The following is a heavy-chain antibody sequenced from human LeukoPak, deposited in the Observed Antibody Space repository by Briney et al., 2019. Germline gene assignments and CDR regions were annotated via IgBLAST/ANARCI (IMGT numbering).Heavy chain of an antibody. D-gene: IGHD1-26*01. J-gene: IGHJ3*02. V-gene: IGHV4-59*01. CDR2: IDYSGST. CDR1: GGTISRYY. Sequence: SETLTLTCTVSGGTISRYYWSWIRQPPGKGLEWIAYIDYSGSTNYNPSLKSRLTKSLDASKNQFSLKLSSVTAADTAVYYCARDRRQNLLHAFDSWGQGTMVTVCS. CDR3: ARDRRQNLLHAFDS.